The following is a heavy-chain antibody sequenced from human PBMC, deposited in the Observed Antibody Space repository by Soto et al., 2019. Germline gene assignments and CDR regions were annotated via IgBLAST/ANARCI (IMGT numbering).Heavy chain of an antibody. CDR2: ISYDGSNK. Sequence: GGSLRLSCAASGFTFSSYGMHWVRQAPGKGLEWVAVISYDGSNKYYADSVEGRFTVSRDNAKNTLYLQMNSLRAEDAAMYYCASWGHIVPVAPTDFDHWGQGTLVTVSS. CDR1: GFTFSSYG. D-gene: IGHD2-8*02. V-gene: IGHV3-30*03. J-gene: IGHJ4*02. CDR3: ASWGHIVPVAPTDFDH.